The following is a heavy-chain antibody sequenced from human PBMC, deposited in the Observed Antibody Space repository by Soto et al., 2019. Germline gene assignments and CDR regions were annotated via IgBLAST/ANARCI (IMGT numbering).Heavy chain of an antibody. J-gene: IGHJ3*02. V-gene: IGHV2-26*01. Sequence: QVTLKESGPVLVKPTETLTLTCTVSGFSLSNARMGVSWIRQPPGTALEWLAHIFSNDEKSYSTSLKSRLTISKDTSKSQVVLTMTNIDPVDTATYYCARTSSVIYDYIWGSYRPNDAFDIWGQGTMGTVSS. CDR1: GFSLSNARMG. D-gene: IGHD3-16*02. CDR3: ARTSSVIYDYIWGSYRPNDAFDI. CDR2: IFSNDEK.